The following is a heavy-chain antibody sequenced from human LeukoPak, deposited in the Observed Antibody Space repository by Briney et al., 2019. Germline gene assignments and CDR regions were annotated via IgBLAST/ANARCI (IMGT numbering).Heavy chain of an antibody. CDR1: AFIFSGHW. J-gene: IGHJ4*02. D-gene: IGHD2-8*01. Sequence: GGSLRLSCEGSAFIFSGHWMNWVRQAPGKGLEWVANIKQDGSENYYVDSVKGRFTISRDNAKNSLYLQMNSLRAEDTAVYYCARSRYCTNGICSYFDYWGQGTLVTVSS. CDR3: ARSRYCTNGICSYFDY. V-gene: IGHV3-7*03. CDR2: IKQDGSEN.